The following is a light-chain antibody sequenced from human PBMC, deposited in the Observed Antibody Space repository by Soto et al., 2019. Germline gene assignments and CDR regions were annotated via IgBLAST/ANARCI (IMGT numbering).Light chain of an antibody. Sequence: QSALTQPASVSGSPGQWITISCTGTSSDVLPYNYVSWYQQHPGKAPRLMIYDVSNRPSGVSNRFSGSKSGNTASLSISGLQAEDVADYYSCSYTSSRTYVFGTGTKVTVL. V-gene: IGLV2-14*01. CDR2: DVS. J-gene: IGLJ1*01. CDR3: CSYTSSRTYV. CDR1: SSDVLPYNY.